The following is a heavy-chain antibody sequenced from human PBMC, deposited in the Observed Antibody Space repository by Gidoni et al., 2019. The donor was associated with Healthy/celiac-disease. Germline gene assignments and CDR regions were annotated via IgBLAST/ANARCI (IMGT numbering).Heavy chain of an antibody. J-gene: IGHJ4*02. CDR1: GGSISRGDYY. V-gene: IGHV4-30-4*01. D-gene: IGHD3-10*01. CDR3: ARVGGYYYGAGSYPYYFDY. Sequence: QVQLQESGPGLVKPSQTLSLTCPVSGGSISRGDYYWSWIRQPPGKGLEWIGYIYDSGSTYYNPSLKSRVTISVDTSKNQFSLKLSSVTAADTAVYYCARVGGYYYGAGSYPYYFDYWGQGTLVTVSS. CDR2: IYDSGST.